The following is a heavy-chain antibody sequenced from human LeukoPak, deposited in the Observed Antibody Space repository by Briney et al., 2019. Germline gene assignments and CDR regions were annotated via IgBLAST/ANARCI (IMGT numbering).Heavy chain of an antibody. Sequence: GGSLRPPCPASGFTVSSNYIRWARQAAGKGREWVSVIYSGGSTYYADSVKGRFTISRDNSKNTLYLQMNSLRAEDTAVYYCARSQSGRYYYGMDVWGQGTTVTVSS. V-gene: IGHV3-53*01. CDR1: GFTVSSNY. CDR2: IYSGGST. J-gene: IGHJ6*02. CDR3: ARSQSGRYYYGMDV. D-gene: IGHD1-14*01.